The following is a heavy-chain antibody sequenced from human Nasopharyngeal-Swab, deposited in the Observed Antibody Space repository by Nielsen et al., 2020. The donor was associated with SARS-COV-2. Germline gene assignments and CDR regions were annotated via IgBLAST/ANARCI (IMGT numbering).Heavy chain of an antibody. V-gene: IGHV1-18*01. D-gene: IGHD5-18*01. CDR1: GYTFTSYG. Sequence: VKVSCKASGYTFTSYGISWVRQAPGQGLEWMGWISAYNGNTNYAQKLQGRVTMTTDKSTSTAYMELSSLRSEDTAVYYCARGDSYGASWYFDLWGRGTLVTVSS. J-gene: IGHJ2*01. CDR3: ARGDSYGASWYFDL. CDR2: ISAYNGNT.